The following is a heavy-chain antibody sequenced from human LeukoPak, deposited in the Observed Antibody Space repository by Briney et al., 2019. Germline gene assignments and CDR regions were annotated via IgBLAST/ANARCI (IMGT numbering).Heavy chain of an antibody. CDR2: IDRDGSDT. J-gene: IGHJ4*02. Sequence: PGRSLRLSCAASGFTFTSYWMHWVRQAPGKGLVWVSRIDRDGSDTKYADSVKGRFTISRDNAKNTLYLQMNGLRAEDTAVYYCGRRRRWDADHGNFGIDIWGQGTLVTVSS. D-gene: IGHD5-12*01. CDR3: GRRRRWDADHGNFGIDI. V-gene: IGHV3-74*03. CDR1: GFTFTSYW.